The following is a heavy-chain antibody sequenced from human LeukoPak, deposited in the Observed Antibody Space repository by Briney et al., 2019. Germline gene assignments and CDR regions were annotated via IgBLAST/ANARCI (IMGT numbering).Heavy chain of an antibody. V-gene: IGHV3-23*01. D-gene: IGHD2-2*01. Sequence: GGSLRLSCAASGFTFSSYAMSWVRQAPGKGLEWVSAISGSGGSTYYADSVKGRFTISRDNSKNTLYLQMNSLRAEDTAVYYCAKYAVVVVPAAELAFDIWGQGTMVTVSS. J-gene: IGHJ3*02. CDR3: AKYAVVVVPAAELAFDI. CDR1: GFTFSSYA. CDR2: ISGSGGST.